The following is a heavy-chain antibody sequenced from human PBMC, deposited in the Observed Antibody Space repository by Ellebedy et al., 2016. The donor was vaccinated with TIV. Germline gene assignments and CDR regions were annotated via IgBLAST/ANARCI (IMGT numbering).Heavy chain of an antibody. CDR1: GFTFSYYS. CDR2: ISHDGSNK. Sequence: GESLKISCAASGFTFSYYSMHWVRQAPGKGLEWVAVISHDGSNKYHAESVKGRFAISRDDSKNTLYLQMNTLRADDTAIYYCAKPMGPGGRFDAFDIWGQGTLVTVSS. V-gene: IGHV3-30*09. J-gene: IGHJ3*02. D-gene: IGHD3-16*01. CDR3: AKPMGPGGRFDAFDI.